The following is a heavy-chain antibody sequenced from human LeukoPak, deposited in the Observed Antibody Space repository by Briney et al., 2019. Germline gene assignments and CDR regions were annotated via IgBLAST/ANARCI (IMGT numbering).Heavy chain of an antibody. Sequence: PSETLSLTCAVYGGSFSGYYWSWIRQPPGKGLEWIGEINHSGSTNYNPSLKSRVTISVDTSKNQFSLKLSSVTAADTAVYHCARSWGYDFWSGNLLDYWGQGILVTVSS. CDR2: INHSGST. V-gene: IGHV4-34*01. J-gene: IGHJ4*02. CDR3: ARSWGYDFWSGNLLDY. CDR1: GGSFSGYY. D-gene: IGHD3-3*01.